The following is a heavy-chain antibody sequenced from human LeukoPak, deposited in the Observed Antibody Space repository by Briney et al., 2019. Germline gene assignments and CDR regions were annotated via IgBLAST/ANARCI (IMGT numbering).Heavy chain of an antibody. J-gene: IGHJ4*02. Sequence: SETLSLTCAVYGGSFSGYYWSWIRQPPGRGLEWIGEINHSGSTNYNPSLKSRVTISVDTSKNQFSLKLSSVTAADTAVYYCARSRYFDWFRGGYFDYWGQGTLVTVSS. CDR3: ARSRYFDWFRGGYFDY. D-gene: IGHD3-9*01. V-gene: IGHV4-34*01. CDR1: GGSFSGYY. CDR2: INHSGST.